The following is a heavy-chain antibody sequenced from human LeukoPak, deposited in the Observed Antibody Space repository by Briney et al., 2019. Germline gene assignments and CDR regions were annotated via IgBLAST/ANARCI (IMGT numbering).Heavy chain of an antibody. Sequence: KASETLSLTCTVSGGSISSSSYYWGWIRQPPGKGLEWIGSIYHSGSTYYNPSLRSRVTISVDTSKNQFSLKLSSVTAADTAVYYCARLRSLGSSGYYYMDVWGKGTTVTVSS. J-gene: IGHJ6*03. V-gene: IGHV4-39*07. CDR1: GGSISSSSYY. CDR3: ARLRSLGSSGYYYMDV. CDR2: IYHSGST. D-gene: IGHD6-6*01.